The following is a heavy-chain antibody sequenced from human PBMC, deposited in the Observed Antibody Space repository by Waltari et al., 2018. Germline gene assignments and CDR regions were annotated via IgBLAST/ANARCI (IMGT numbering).Heavy chain of an antibody. CDR1: GYTFTSYD. D-gene: IGHD3-22*01. CDR2: MNPNRGNT. CDR3: ARGKYYYDSSGYYY. V-gene: IGHV1-8*02. Sequence: QVQLVQSGAEVKKPGASVKVSCKASGYTFTSYDINWVRQATGQGLEWMGSMNPNRGNTVYAQRFQGRVTRTRNSPISTAYMERSSRRSEDTAVYYCARGKYYYDSSGYYYWGQGTLVTVSS. J-gene: IGHJ4*02.